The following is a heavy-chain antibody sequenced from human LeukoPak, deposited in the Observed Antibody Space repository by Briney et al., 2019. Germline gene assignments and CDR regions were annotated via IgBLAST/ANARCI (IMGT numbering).Heavy chain of an antibody. CDR2: LSWGSGSL. V-gene: IGHV3-9*01. CDR3: AKDMRGGDSGSSIIRAYYFDS. D-gene: IGHD5-12*01. J-gene: IGHJ4*02. CDR1: GFTFIDYA. Sequence: GRSLRLSCAASGFTFIDYAMHWVRQTPGKGLEWVAGLSWGSGSLGYADSVKGRFTISRDNAKELLDLQMDSLREEDTAMYFCAKDMRGGDSGSSIIRAYYFDSWGQGTLVSVSA.